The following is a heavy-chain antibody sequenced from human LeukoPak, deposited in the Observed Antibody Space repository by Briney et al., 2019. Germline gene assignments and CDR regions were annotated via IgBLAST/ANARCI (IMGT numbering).Heavy chain of an antibody. CDR3: AKDVPYASWRGFDY. CDR2: ISGSVGYI. Sequence: GMSPRLSCAASGFTFSSYAMTWVRQAPGKGLEWVSAISGSVGYIYYADSVKGRFTISKDNSRNTLYLQMNSLRAEDTAVYYCAKDVPYASWRGFDYWGQGTLVTVSS. V-gene: IGHV3-23*01. CDR1: GFTFSSYA. J-gene: IGHJ4*02. D-gene: IGHD3-3*01.